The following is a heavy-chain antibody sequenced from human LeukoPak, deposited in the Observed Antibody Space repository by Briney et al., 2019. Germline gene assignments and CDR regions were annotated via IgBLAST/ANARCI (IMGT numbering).Heavy chain of an antibody. D-gene: IGHD6-13*01. CDR3: ARSESGQQQLVPRY. V-gene: IGHV4-59*12. CDR2: IYYSGGT. J-gene: IGHJ4*02. CDR1: GGSISSYY. Sequence: AETLSLTCTVSGGSISSYYWSWIRQPPGKGLEWIGYIYYSGGTNYTPSLKSRVNISVDTSKNQFSLKLSSVTAADTAVYYCARSESGQQQLVPRYWGQGTLVTVSS.